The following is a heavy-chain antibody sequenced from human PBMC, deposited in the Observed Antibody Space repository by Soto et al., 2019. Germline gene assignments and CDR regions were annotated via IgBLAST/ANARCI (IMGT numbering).Heavy chain of an antibody. CDR1: GLTFSSYS. V-gene: IGHV3-48*02. CDR3: ARVFKGNIVRSITMVRGVPYYFDY. J-gene: IGHJ4*02. Sequence: GGSLRLSCAASGLTFSSYSMNWVRQAPGKGLERVSYISSSSSTIYYADSVKGRFTISRDNAKNSLYLQMNSLRDEDTAVYYCARVFKGNIVRSITMVRGVPYYFDYWGQGTLVTVSS. CDR2: ISSSSSTI. D-gene: IGHD3-10*01.